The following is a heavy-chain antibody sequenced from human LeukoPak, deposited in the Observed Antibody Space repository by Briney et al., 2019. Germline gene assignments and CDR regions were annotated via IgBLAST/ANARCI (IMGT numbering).Heavy chain of an antibody. V-gene: IGHV7-4-1*02. Sequence: ASVKVSCKASGYTFTTYAMNWVRQAPGQGLEWMGWINTNTGNPTYAQGFTGRFVFSLDTSVSTAYLQISSLKAEDTAVYYCARAPVEGEYYYYMDVWGKGTTVTVSS. D-gene: IGHD3-16*01. CDR3: ARAPVEGEYYYYMDV. CDR2: INTNTGNP. CDR1: GYTFTTYA. J-gene: IGHJ6*03.